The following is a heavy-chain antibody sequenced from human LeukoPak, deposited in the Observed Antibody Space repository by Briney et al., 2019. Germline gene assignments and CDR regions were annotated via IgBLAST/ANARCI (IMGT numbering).Heavy chain of an antibody. CDR3: ARVSYDYVWGSYRYGSRPYFDY. Sequence: GGSLRLSCAASGFTFSSYEMNWVRQAPGKGLEWVANIKQDGSEKYYVDSVKGRFTISRDNAKNSLYLQMNSLRAEDTAVYYCARVSYDYVWGSYRYGSRPYFDYWGQGTLVTVSS. CDR1: GFTFSSYE. J-gene: IGHJ4*02. D-gene: IGHD3-16*02. V-gene: IGHV3-7*01. CDR2: IKQDGSEK.